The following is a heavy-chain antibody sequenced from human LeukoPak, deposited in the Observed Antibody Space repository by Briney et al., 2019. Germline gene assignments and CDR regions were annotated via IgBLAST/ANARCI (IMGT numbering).Heavy chain of an antibody. D-gene: IGHD6-19*01. V-gene: IGHV4-39*07. J-gene: IGHJ6*03. Sequence: SETLSLTCTVSGDSISSGNYYWGWIRQPPGKGLEWIGSIYYSGSTYYNPSLKSRVTISVDTSKNQFSLKLSSVTAADTAVYYCASTTTRAGYSSGWVAYWYYYYYMDVWGKGTTVTVSS. CDR2: IYYSGST. CDR3: ASTTTRAGYSSGWVAYWYYYYYMDV. CDR1: GDSISSGNYY.